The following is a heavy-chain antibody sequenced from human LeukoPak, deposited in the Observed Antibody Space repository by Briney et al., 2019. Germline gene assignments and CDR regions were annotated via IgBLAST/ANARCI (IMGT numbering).Heavy chain of an antibody. CDR2: INYIGRT. CDR3: ARDGRTVT. CDR1: GASISSDGYY. V-gene: IGHV4-31*03. J-gene: IGHJ4*02. D-gene: IGHD4-17*01. Sequence: SQTLSLTCTVSGASISSDGYYWTWIRQHPGKGLEWIGYINYIGRTFYNPSLKCRVTMSVDTSKNKFSLKLSFGTSADTAVYYCARDGRTVTWGQGTLVTVSS.